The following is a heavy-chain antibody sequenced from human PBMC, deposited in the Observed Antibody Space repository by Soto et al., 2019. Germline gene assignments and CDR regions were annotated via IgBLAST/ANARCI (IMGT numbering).Heavy chain of an antibody. J-gene: IGHJ4*02. D-gene: IGHD3-10*01. V-gene: IGHV4-31*03. CDR2: IYYSGST. CDR3: ASGYYGSGGYGVGFDY. CDR1: GGSISSGGYY. Sequence: SETLSLTCTVSGGSISSGGYYWSWIRQHPGKGLEWIGYIYYSGSTYYNPSLKSRVTISVDTSKNQFSLKLSSVTAADTAVYYCASGYYGSGGYGVGFDYWGQGTLVTVSS.